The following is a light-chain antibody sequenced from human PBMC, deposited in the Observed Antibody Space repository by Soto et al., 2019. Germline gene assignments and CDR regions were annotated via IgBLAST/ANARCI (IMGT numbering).Light chain of an antibody. CDR3: QQYDNNSGYT. J-gene: IGKJ2*01. Sequence: DIPLTQSPSTLSASVGDRVTITCRATHRIASWLAWYQQKPGKAPKLLIYKASSLESGVPLRFSGSASGTDFTLTISSLQPDDFATYYCQQYDNNSGYTFGQGTKLE. CDR1: HRIASW. V-gene: IGKV1-5*03. CDR2: KAS.